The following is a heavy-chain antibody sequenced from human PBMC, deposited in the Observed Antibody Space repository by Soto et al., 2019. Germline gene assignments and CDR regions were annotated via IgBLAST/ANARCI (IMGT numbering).Heavy chain of an antibody. D-gene: IGHD3-9*01. J-gene: IGHJ5*02. CDR2: INPSLGRT. V-gene: IGHV1-46*01. CDR1: GYTFTTYH. CDR3: TRLLTPYDTPGPSWFGP. Sequence: GASVKVSCKASGYTFTTYHMHWVRQAPGQGLEWMGIINPSLGRTNYAQKFQGRVTITADESTSTAYMELSSLRSEDTALYYCTRLLTPYDTPGPSWFGPWGQGTLVTVS.